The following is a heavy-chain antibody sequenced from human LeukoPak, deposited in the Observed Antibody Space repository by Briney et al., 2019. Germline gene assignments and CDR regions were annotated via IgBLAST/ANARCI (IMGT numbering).Heavy chain of an antibody. J-gene: IGHJ6*03. CDR3: TTISSPGYMDV. Sequence: PGGSLRLSCVVSGFTFDDYAMHWVRQAPGKGLEWVGRIKSKISGGGTTDYAAPVKGRFTISRDDSKNTLHLQMNSLKTEDTAVYYCTTISSPGYMDVWGKGTTVTVSS. D-gene: IGHD6-19*01. V-gene: IGHV3-15*01. CDR1: GFTFDDYA. CDR2: IKSKISGGGTT.